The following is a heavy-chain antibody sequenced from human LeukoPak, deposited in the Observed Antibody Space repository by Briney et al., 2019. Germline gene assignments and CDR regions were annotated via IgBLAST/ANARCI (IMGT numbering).Heavy chain of an antibody. CDR2: ISSSSRYI. V-gene: IGHV3-21*01. CDR1: GFTFSSYS. CDR3: ARDLIAAAGKYWFDP. J-gene: IGHJ5*02. D-gene: IGHD6-13*01. Sequence: GGSLRLSYAASGFTFSSYSMNWVRQAPGKGLEWVSSISSSSRYIYYADSVKGRFTISRDNAKNSLYLQMNSLRAEDTAVYYSARDLIAAAGKYWFDPWGQGTLVTVSS.